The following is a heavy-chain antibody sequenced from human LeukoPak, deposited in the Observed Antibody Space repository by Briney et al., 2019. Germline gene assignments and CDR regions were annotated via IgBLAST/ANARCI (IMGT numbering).Heavy chain of an antibody. CDR1: GFTFSSYA. CDR3: AKDLIIVVVTAILDYFDY. Sequence: GGSLRLSCAASGFTFSSYAMSWVRQAPGKGLEWLSFISGSGDSTRYADSVKGRFTISRDNSKNTLDLQMNSLRAEDTAVYYCAKDLIIVVVTAILDYFDYWGQGTLVTVSS. J-gene: IGHJ4*02. V-gene: IGHV3-23*01. CDR2: ISGSGDST. D-gene: IGHD2-21*02.